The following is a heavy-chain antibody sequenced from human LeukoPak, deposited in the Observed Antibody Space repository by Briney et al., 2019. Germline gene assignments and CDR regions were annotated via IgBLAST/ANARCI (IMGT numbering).Heavy chain of an antibody. Sequence: GGSLRLSCAASGVTFSGSVMHWVRQASGKGLEWVGRIRSKANSYATAYAASVKGRFTISRDNAKNSLYLQMNSLRAEDTALYYCASSPSGWYATDSYFDYWGQGTLVTVSS. V-gene: IGHV3-73*01. CDR1: GVTFSGSV. CDR2: IRSKANSYAT. D-gene: IGHD6-19*01. J-gene: IGHJ4*02. CDR3: ASSPSGWYATDSYFDY.